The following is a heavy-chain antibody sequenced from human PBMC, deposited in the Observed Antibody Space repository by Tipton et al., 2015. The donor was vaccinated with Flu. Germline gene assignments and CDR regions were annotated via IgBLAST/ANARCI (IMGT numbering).Heavy chain of an antibody. CDR2: IYYSGST. V-gene: IGHV4-38-2*02. D-gene: IGHD4-17*01. CDR3: ARDSGFGDPFDY. Sequence: TLSLTCTVSGYSISSGYYWGWIRQPPGKGLEWIGYIYYSGSTNYNPSLKSRVTISLDTSKNQFSLNLNSVTAADTVVYYCARDSGFGDPFDYWGQGTLVTVSS. CDR1: GYSISSGYY. J-gene: IGHJ4*02.